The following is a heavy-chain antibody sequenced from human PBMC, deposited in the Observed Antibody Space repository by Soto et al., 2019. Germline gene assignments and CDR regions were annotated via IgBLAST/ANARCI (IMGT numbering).Heavy chain of an antibody. CDR1: GGTFSSYA. CDR2: IIPIFGTA. V-gene: IGHV1-69*13. CDR3: ARDRGEYCSGGSCYSEGYYFDY. D-gene: IGHD2-15*01. Sequence: ASVKVSCKASGGTFSSYAISWVRQAPGQGLEWMGGIIPIFGTANYAQKFQGRVTITADESTSTAYMELSSLRSEDTAVYYCARDRGEYCSGGSCYSEGYYFDYWGQGTLVTVSS. J-gene: IGHJ4*02.